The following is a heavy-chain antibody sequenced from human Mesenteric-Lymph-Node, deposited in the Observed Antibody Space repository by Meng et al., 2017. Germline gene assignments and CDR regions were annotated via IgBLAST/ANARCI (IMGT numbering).Heavy chain of an antibody. CDR3: ARVSAVAGFELGFDP. CDR1: GYSISSGY. D-gene: IGHD6-19*01. Sequence: LSLTCTVSGYSISSGYYWGWIRQPPGKGLEWVAVIWYDGSNKYYADSVKGRFTISRDNSKNTLYLQMNSLRAEDTAVYYCARVSAVAGFELGFDPWGQGTLVTVSS. CDR2: IWYDGSNK. V-gene: IGHV3-33*08. J-gene: IGHJ5*02.